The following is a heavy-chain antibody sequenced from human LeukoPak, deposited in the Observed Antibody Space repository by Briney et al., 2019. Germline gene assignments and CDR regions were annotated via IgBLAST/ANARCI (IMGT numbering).Heavy chain of an antibody. Sequence: PGRSLRLSCAASGFTFSSYGMHWLRQAQGKGLEWEAVISYDRSNKYYADSVKCRFSNVRVNYRNALYLQMNSLRAQDTAVYYCAKGSSWYGGEYFQHWGQGTLVTVSS. CDR2: ISYDRSNK. J-gene: IGHJ1*01. CDR3: AKGSSWYGGEYFQH. CDR1: GFTFSSYG. D-gene: IGHD6-13*01. V-gene: IGHV3-30*18.